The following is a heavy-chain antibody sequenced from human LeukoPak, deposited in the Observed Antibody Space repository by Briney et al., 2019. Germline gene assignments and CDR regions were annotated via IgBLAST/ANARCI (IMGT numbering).Heavy chain of an antibody. CDR2: ITSSSSYI. V-gene: IGHV3-21*01. CDR1: GFTFSSYS. CDR3: ARTPLGIAVAGTYFQH. D-gene: IGHD6-19*01. J-gene: IGHJ1*01. Sequence: GGSLRLSCAASGFTFSSYSMNWVRQAPGKGLEWVSSITSSSSYIYYGDSVKGRFTISRDNAKNLLHLQMNSLRAEDTAVYYCARTPLGIAVAGTYFQHWGQGTLVTVSS.